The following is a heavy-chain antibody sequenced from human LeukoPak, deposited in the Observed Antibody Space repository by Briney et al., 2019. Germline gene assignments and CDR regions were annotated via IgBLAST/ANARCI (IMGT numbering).Heavy chain of an antibody. Sequence: GASVKVSCQTSGYTFINCGITWVRQAPGQGLEWMGWISPYNGNTNYAQKFQGRVAMTTDTSTSTAYMELRSLRSDDTALYYCARGGMATRIDYWGQGTLVTVSS. D-gene: IGHD5-24*01. J-gene: IGHJ4*02. CDR1: GYTFINCG. CDR3: ARGGMATRIDY. V-gene: IGHV1-18*01. CDR2: ISPYNGNT.